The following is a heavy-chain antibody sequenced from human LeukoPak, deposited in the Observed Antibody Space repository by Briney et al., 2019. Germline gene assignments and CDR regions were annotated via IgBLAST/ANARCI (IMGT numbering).Heavy chain of an antibody. D-gene: IGHD3-10*01. CDR1: GFTFSSYW. V-gene: IGHV3-74*01. Sequence: GGPLRLSCAASGFTFSSYWMHWVRQAPGKGLVWVSRINSDGSSTFYADSVKGRFTTSRDNAENTVYLQMNSLRADDTAVYYCARIPGGSGSQYDYWGQATLAFVSS. CDR2: INSDGSST. J-gene: IGHJ4*02. CDR3: ARIPGGSGSQYDY.